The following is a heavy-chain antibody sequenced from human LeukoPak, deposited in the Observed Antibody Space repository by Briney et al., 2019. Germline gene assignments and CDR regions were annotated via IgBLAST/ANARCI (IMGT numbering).Heavy chain of an antibody. J-gene: IGHJ4*02. CDR2: IRYDGSNK. Sequence: PGGSLRLSCAASGFTFSSYGMHWVRQAPGKGLEWVAFIRYDGSNKYYADSVKGRFTISRDNSKNTLYLQMNSLRAEDTAVYYCAAHRGAHHKTFDYWGRGTLVTVSS. CDR1: GFTFSSYG. D-gene: IGHD1-14*01. V-gene: IGHV3-30*02. CDR3: AAHRGAHHKTFDY.